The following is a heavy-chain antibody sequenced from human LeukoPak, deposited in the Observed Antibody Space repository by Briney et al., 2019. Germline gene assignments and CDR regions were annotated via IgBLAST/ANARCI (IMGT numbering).Heavy chain of an antibody. J-gene: IGHJ4*02. D-gene: IGHD5-24*01. V-gene: IGHV3-74*01. CDR1: GFTFRTYW. Sequence: GSLRLSCAASGFTFRTYWMHWVRHAPGKGLVWVSHIKSDGSATTYADSVKGRFTISRDNAKNTLYLQMNRLRAEDTAVYYCARGFSYNHFDYWGQGTLVTVSS. CDR2: IKSDGSAT. CDR3: ARGFSYNHFDY.